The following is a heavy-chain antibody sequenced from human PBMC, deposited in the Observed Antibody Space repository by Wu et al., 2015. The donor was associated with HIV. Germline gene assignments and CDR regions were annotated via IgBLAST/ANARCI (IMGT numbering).Heavy chain of an antibody. CDR1: GGTFSSYA. Sequence: QVQLVQSGAEVKKPGSSVKVPCKASGGTFSSYAISWVRQAPGQGLEWMGGIIPIFGTANYAQKFQGRVTITTDESTSTAYMELSSLRSEDTAVYYCARGTYYYGSGSNWFDPGAREPWSPSPQ. V-gene: IGHV1-69*01. D-gene: IGHD3-10*01. CDR3: ARGTYYYGSGSNWFDP. CDR2: IIPIFGTA. J-gene: IGHJ5*02.